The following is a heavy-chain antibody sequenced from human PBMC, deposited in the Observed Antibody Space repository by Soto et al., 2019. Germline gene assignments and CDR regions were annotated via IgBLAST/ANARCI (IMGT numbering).Heavy chain of an antibody. CDR1: GGSITSGGFF. CDR3: ARGSSPHYGMDV. J-gene: IGHJ6*02. D-gene: IGHD6-6*01. V-gene: IGHV4-31*03. CDR2: IYYSGYT. Sequence: QVQLQESGPGLMKPSQTLSLTCSVSGGSITSGGFFWSWVRQDPGEGLELIAYIYYSGYTYYHPSLKSRLSISMDRSKNQFSLKLSTVTAADTAVYYCARGSSPHYGMDVWGQGTTVTVSS.